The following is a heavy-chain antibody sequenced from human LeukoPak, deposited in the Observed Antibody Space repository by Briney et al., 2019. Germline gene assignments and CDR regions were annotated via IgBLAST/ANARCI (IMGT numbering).Heavy chain of an antibody. J-gene: IGHJ4*02. CDR1: GGSISSYY. D-gene: IGHD4-11*01. Sequence: SSETLSLTCTVSGGSISSYYWSWIRQPAGKGLEWIGRIYTSGSTNYNPSLKSRVTMSVDTSKSQFSLKLSSVAAADTAVYYCARFGLDDSNSYFGYWGQGTLVTVSS. CDR2: IYTSGST. CDR3: ARFGLDDSNSYFGY. V-gene: IGHV4-4*07.